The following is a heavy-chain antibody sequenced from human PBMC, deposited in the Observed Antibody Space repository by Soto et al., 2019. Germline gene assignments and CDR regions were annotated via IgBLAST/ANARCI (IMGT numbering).Heavy chain of an antibody. Sequence: SETLSLTCTVSGGSISSYYWSWIRQPPGKGLERIGYIYYSGSTNYNPSHKSRVNISVDTSKNQFSMKLSSVTAADTAENNRARHTRYCSGGSCYRAAFDIWGQGTMVTVSS. CDR1: GGSISSYY. D-gene: IGHD2-15*01. V-gene: IGHV4-59*08. CDR2: IYYSGST. J-gene: IGHJ3*02. CDR3: ARHTRYCSGGSCYRAAFDI.